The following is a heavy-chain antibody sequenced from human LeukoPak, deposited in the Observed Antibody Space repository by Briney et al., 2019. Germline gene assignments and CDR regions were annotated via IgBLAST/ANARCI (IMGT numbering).Heavy chain of an antibody. D-gene: IGHD6-13*01. CDR2: IYYSGST. J-gene: IGHJ3*02. Sequence: NPSETLSLTCTVSGGSISSYYWSWIRQPPGKGLEWIGYIYYSGSTNYNPSLKSRVTISVDTSKNQFSLKLSSVTAADTAVYYCARGYSSSWYDAFDIWGQGTMVTVSS. CDR1: GGSISSYY. CDR3: ARGYSSSWYDAFDI. V-gene: IGHV4-59*01.